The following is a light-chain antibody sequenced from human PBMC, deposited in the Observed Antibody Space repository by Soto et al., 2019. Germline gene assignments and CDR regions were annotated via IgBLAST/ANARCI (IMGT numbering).Light chain of an antibody. V-gene: IGKV1-39*01. CDR1: QSISTY. J-gene: IGKJ5*01. Sequence: EIPITVSPSALSASVGNRVTITRRASQSISTYLNWYQKKPGKAPNLLIYDASRLQSGVPSRFSGSGGGTDFTLSISSVQPEDFATYFCQQSYMDPITFGQGTLLEIK. CDR2: DAS. CDR3: QQSYMDPIT.